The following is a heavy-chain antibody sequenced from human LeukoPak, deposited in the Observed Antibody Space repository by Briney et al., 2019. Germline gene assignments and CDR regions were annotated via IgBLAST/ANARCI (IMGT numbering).Heavy chain of an antibody. J-gene: IGHJ6*02. CDR3: ARDLSGSGRYGMDV. D-gene: IGHD3-10*01. CDR1: GFTFSSYS. CDR2: ISSSSSTI. Sequence: PGGSLRLSCAASGFTFSSYSMNWVRQAPGKGLEWVSYISSSSSTIYYADSVKGRFTISRDNAKNSLYLQMNSLRAEDTAVYYCARDLSGSGRYGMDVWGQGTTVTVSS. V-gene: IGHV3-48*04.